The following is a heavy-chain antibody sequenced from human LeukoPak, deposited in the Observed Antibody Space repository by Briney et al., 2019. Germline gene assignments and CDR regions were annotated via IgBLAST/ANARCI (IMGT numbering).Heavy chain of an antibody. J-gene: IGHJ6*03. V-gene: IGHV4-39*01. CDR3: ARALFDYYYYYMDV. D-gene: IGHD3-3*01. CDR1: GGSISSYY. Sequence: PSETLSLTCTVSGGSISSYYWSWIRQPPGKGLEWIGSIYYSGSTYYNPSLKSRVTISVDTSKNQFSLKLSSVTAADTAVYYCARALFDYYYYYMDVWGKGTTVTVSS. CDR2: IYYSGST.